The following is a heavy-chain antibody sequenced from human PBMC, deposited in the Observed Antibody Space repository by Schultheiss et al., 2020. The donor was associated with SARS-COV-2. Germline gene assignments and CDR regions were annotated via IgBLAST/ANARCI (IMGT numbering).Heavy chain of an antibody. CDR1: GFTFSSCS. Sequence: GGSLRLSCAASGFTFSSCSMNWVRQAPGKGLEWVSSITSTSSYLYYADSVKGRFTISRDNAKNLLYLQMNSLRAEDTAVYYCARDVSHYYDGSGYYYYFDSWGQGTLVTVSS. V-gene: IGHV3-21*01. D-gene: IGHD3-22*01. J-gene: IGHJ4*02. CDR2: ITSTSSYL. CDR3: ARDVSHYYDGSGYYYYFDS.